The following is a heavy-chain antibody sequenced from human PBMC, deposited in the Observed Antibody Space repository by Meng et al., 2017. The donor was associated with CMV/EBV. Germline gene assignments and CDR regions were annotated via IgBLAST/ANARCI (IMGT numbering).Heavy chain of an antibody. J-gene: IGHJ2*01. CDR3: AREVDDYGDGWYFDL. CDR1: GGTFSSYA. D-gene: IGHD4-17*01. Sequence: QGHRVQAGAGVKKPGSSVKVSCKASGGTFSSYAISWVRQAPGQGLEWMGGIIPIFGTANYAQKFQGRVTITADESTSTAYMELSSLRSEDTAVYYCAREVDDYGDGWYFDLWGRGTLVTVSS. V-gene: IGHV1-69*12. CDR2: IIPIFGTA.